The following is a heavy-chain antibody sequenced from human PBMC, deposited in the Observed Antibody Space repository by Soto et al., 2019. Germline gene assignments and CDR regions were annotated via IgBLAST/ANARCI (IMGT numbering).Heavy chain of an antibody. V-gene: IGHV4-34*01. D-gene: IGHD2-2*02. Sequence: QVQLQQWGAGLLKPSETLSLTCAVYGGSFSGYYWSWIRQPPGKGLEWIGEINHSGSTNYNPSLKSRVTISVDPSKNQFSLKLSSVTAADTAVYYCARSYCSSTSCYTPYTRYYYYYGMDVWGQGTTVTVSS. J-gene: IGHJ6*02. CDR1: GGSFSGYY. CDR3: ARSYCSSTSCYTPYTRYYYYYGMDV. CDR2: INHSGST.